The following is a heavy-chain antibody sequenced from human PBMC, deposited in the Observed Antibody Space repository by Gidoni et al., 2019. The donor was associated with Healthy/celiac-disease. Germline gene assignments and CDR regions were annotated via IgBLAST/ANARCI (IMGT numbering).Heavy chain of an antibody. V-gene: IGHV3-33*01. CDR1: GFTFSSYG. Sequence: QVQLVESGGGVVQPGRSLRLSCAASGFTFSSYGMHWVRQAPGKGLEWVAVIWYDGSNKYYADSVKGRFTISRDNSKNTLYLQMNSLRAEDTAVYYCARELDFWSLYGMDVWGQGTTVTVSS. J-gene: IGHJ6*02. CDR3: ARELDFWSLYGMDV. CDR2: IWYDGSNK. D-gene: IGHD3-3*01.